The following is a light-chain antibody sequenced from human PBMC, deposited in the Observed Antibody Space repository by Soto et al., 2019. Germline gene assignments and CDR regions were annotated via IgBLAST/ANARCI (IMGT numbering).Light chain of an antibody. V-gene: IGKV1D-16*01. CDR3: QQYNSYWT. Sequence: DIQMTQSPSSVSAYVGDTVTITCRASQAISDWIAWYQQKPGKAPKLLISEASSLQSGVPSRFSGSGSGTEFTLTISSLQPDDFATYYCQQYNSYWTFGQGTKVDIK. CDR2: EAS. J-gene: IGKJ1*01. CDR1: QAISDW.